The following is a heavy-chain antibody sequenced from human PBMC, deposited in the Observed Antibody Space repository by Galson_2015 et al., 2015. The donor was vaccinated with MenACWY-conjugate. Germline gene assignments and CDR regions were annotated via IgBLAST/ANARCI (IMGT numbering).Heavy chain of an antibody. CDR1: GFTFSSYV. D-gene: IGHD2-21*02. CDR2: TSGSGSDT. CDR3: AKGSGSGGDCRAFDY. J-gene: IGHJ4*02. V-gene: IGHV3-23*01. Sequence: SLRLSCAASGFTFSSYVMSWVRQAPGKGLEWVSKTSGSGSDTYYADSVKGRFTISRDNSKTTLYLQMNSLRAEDTAIYYCAKGSGSGGDCRAFDYWGQGILVTVSS.